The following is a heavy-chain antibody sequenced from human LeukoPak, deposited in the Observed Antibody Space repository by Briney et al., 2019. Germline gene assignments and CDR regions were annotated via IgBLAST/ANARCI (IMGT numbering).Heavy chain of an antibody. D-gene: IGHD2-21*01. Sequence: GGSLRLSCVGSSFQFNKYSMSWVRQAPGKGLEWVSFVDARGRATKYADSVKGRFIISRDDFRNTLTLQMNSLRVEDSAIYYCAKSDCGADDCKLLDYWGQGALVTVSS. J-gene: IGHJ4*02. CDR3: AKSDCGADDCKLLDY. V-gene: IGHV3-23*01. CDR1: SFQFNKYS. CDR2: VDARGRAT.